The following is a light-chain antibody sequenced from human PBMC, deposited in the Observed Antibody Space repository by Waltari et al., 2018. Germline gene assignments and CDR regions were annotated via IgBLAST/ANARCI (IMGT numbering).Light chain of an antibody. CDR1: QSMNNW. CDR2: KAS. CDR3: QQYNSYPYT. J-gene: IGKJ2*01. Sequence: DIQMTQSPSTLSASIRERVTITCRASQSMNNWLAWYQQKPGKAPKVLMYKASSLESGVPSRFSGSGSGTEFTLTISSLQPDDFATYYCQQYNSYPYTFGQGTKLEIK. V-gene: IGKV1-5*03.